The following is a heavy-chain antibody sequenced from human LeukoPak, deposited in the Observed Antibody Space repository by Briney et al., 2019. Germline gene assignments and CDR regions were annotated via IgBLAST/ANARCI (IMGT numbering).Heavy chain of an antibody. CDR2: INSDGSST. D-gene: IGHD3-9*01. V-gene: IGHV3-74*01. J-gene: IGHJ4*02. CDR3: ARDQGGILTGYYTEFDY. Sequence: GGSLRLSCAASGFPFSSYWMHWVRQAPGKGLVWVSRINSDGSSTSYADSVKGRFTISRDNAKNTLYLQMNSLRAEDTAVYYCARDQGGILTGYYTEFDYWGQGTLVTVSS. CDR1: GFPFSSYW.